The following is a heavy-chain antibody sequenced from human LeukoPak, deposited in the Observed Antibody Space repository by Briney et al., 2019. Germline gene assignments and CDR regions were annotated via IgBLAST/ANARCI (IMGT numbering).Heavy chain of an antibody. D-gene: IGHD2-2*01. CDR1: GFTSSNYG. J-gene: IGHJ4*02. CDR3: ARGTWAPFDY. V-gene: IGHV3-7*01. Sequence: GGSLRLSCAASGFTSSNYGMIGVRQAPGKGLEWVAIIKQDGSEKHYVDSVKGRFTISRDNAKNSVYLEMNSLRAEDTAMYYCARGTWAPFDYWGQGTLVTVSS. CDR2: IKQDGSEK.